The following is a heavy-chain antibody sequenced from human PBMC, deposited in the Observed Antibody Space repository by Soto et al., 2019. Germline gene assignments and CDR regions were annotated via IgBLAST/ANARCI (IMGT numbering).Heavy chain of an antibody. Sequence: ASVKVSCKASGYTFTSYYMHWVRQAPGQGLEWMGIINPSGGSTSYADSVKGRFTISRDDADNSLYLQMNSLRVEDTAVYYCARDRLARGIPVAGRIDYWGQGALVTVSS. J-gene: IGHJ4*02. CDR1: GYTFTSYY. CDR3: ARDRLARGIPVAGRIDY. CDR2: INPSGGST. V-gene: IGHV1-46*04. D-gene: IGHD6-19*01.